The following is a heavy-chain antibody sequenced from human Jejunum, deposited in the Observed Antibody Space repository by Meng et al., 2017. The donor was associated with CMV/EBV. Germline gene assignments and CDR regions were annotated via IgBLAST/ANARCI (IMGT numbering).Heavy chain of an antibody. D-gene: IGHD6-13*01. CDR3: ARDGHSGSGRYFDF. J-gene: IGHJ4*02. Sequence: EVQLVESGGGLVKPGGSLRLSCADSGFTFSSYSINWVRQAPGKGLEWVSSISSSSDYIFYADSVKGRFTISRDNAKNSLFLQMNSLRAEDTAVYYCARDGHSGSGRYFDFWGQGTLVTVSS. V-gene: IGHV3-21*01. CDR2: ISSSSDYI. CDR1: GFTFSSYS.